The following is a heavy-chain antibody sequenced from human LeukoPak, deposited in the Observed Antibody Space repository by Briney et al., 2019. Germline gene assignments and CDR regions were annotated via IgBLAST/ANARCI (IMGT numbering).Heavy chain of an antibody. CDR1: GGSISSGGCY. CDR2: IYYSGST. V-gene: IGHV4-31*03. CDR3: ARVYRYCSSTSCSTFDY. D-gene: IGHD2-2*01. J-gene: IGHJ4*02. Sequence: PSETLSLTCTVSGGSISSGGCYWSWIRQHPGKGLEWMGYIYYSGSTYYNPSLKSRVTISVDTPKNQFSLKLSSVTAADTAVYYCARVYRYCSSTSCSTFDYWGQGTLVTVSS.